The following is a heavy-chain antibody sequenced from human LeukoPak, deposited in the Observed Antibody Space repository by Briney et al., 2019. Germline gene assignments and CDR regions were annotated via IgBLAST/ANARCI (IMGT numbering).Heavy chain of an antibody. CDR2: INSDGSSA. D-gene: IGHD3-10*01. CDR3: ARAFWFGDGDLGDY. J-gene: IGHJ4*02. CDR1: GFTFSSYW. V-gene: IGHV3-74*01. Sequence: PGGSLRLSCAASGFTFSSYWMHWVRQAPGKGLVWVSRINSDGSSASYADPVKGRFTISRDNAKSTLYLQMNSLRAEDTAVYYCARAFWFGDGDLGDYWGQGTLVTVSS.